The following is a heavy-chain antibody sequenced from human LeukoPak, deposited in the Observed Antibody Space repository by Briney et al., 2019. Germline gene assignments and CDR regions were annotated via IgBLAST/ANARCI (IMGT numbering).Heavy chain of an antibody. CDR1: GFTFSTYG. CDR2: MSDSGTNT. J-gene: IGHJ3*02. V-gene: IGHV3-23*01. CDR3: ARDLREHGIFDI. Sequence: GGSLRLSCGASGFTFSTYGMTWVRQAPGKGLEWVSGMSDSGTNTYYADSVKGRFTISRDNSKNTVYLQMNSLRAEDTAVYYCARDLREHGIFDIWGQGTMVTVSS. D-gene: IGHD1-26*01.